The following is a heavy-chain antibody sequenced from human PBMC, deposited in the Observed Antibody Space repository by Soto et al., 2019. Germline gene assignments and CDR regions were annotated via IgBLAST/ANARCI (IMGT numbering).Heavy chain of an antibody. J-gene: IGHJ6*02. CDR1: GFTFSSYG. CDR2: IWYDGSNK. Sequence: QVQLVESGGGVVQPGRSLRLSCAASGFTFSSYGMHWVRQAPGKGLEWVAVIWYDGSNKYYADSVKGRFTISRDNSKNTLYRQMNSLRAEDTAVYYCAREWTYYDYGMDVWGQGTTVTVSS. V-gene: IGHV3-33*01. CDR3: AREWTYYDYGMDV.